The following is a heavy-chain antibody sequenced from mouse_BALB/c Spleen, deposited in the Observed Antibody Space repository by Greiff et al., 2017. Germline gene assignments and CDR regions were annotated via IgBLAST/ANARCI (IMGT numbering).Heavy chain of an antibody. J-gene: IGHJ1*01. D-gene: IGHD2-14*01. V-gene: IGHV5-4*02. Sequence: EVKVVESGGGLVKPGGSLKLSCAASGFTFSDYYMYWVRQTPEKRLEWVATISDGGSYTYYPDSVKGRFTISRDNAKNNLYLQMSSLKSEDTAMYYCARDNYRYHWYFDVWGAGTTVTVSS. CDR1: GFTFSDYY. CDR3: ARDNYRYHWYFDV. CDR2: ISDGGSYT.